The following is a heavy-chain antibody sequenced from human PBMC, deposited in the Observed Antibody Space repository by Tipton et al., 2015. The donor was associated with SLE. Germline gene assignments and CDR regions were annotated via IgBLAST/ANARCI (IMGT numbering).Heavy chain of an antibody. CDR2: INHSGST. V-gene: IGHV4-34*01. CDR3: ASRRRAFDI. J-gene: IGHJ3*02. Sequence: LSLTCAVYGGSFSGYYWSWIRQPPGKGLEWIGEINHSGSTNYNPSLKSRVTISVDTSKNQFSLKLSSVTAADTAVYYCASRRRAFDIWGQGTMVTVSS. CDR1: GGSFSGYY.